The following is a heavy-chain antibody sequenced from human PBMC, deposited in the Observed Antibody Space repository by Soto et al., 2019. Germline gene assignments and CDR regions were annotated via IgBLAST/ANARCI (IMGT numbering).Heavy chain of an antibody. Sequence: PSETLSLTCTVSGGSISSSSYYWGWIRQPPGKGLEWIGSIYYSGSTYYNPSLKSRVTISVDTSKNQFSLKLSSVTAADTAVYYCARLSRVVTSDSSSWYLYFAHYYMDVWGKGTTVTAP. D-gene: IGHD6-13*01. CDR2: IYYSGST. CDR1: GGSISSSSYY. CDR3: ARLSRVVTSDSSSWYLYFAHYYMDV. V-gene: IGHV4-39*01. J-gene: IGHJ6*03.